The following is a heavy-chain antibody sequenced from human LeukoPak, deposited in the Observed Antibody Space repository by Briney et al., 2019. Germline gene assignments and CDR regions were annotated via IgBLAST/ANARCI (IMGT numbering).Heavy chain of an antibody. V-gene: IGHV3-23*01. Sequence: GGSLRLSCAASGFTFSSYAMTWVRQAPGKGLDWVSGLSGGGSSGVSTYYADSVKGRFTISSDNSKNTLYLQMNSLRAEDTAVYYCAKQGWLVRDYFDYWGQGTLVTVSS. J-gene: IGHJ4*02. CDR2: LSGGGSSGVST. D-gene: IGHD6-19*01. CDR3: AKQGWLVRDYFDY. CDR1: GFTFSSYA.